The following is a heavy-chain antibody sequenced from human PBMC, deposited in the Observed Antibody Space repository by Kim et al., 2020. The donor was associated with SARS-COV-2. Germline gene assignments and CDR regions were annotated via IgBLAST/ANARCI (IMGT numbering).Heavy chain of an antibody. V-gene: IGHV3-30*18. D-gene: IGHD4-17*01. Sequence: GGSLRLSCAASGFTFSSYGMHWVRQAPGKGLEWVAVISYDGSNKYYADSVKGRFTISRDNSKNTLYLQMNSLRAEDTAVYYCAKDNYGGNSGNFDYLGQG. J-gene: IGHJ4*02. CDR1: GFTFSSYG. CDR2: ISYDGSNK. CDR3: AKDNYGGNSGNFDY.